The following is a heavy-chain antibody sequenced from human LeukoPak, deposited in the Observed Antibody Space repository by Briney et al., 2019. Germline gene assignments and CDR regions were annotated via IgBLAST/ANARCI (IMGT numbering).Heavy chain of an antibody. CDR3: AKSVTGITWFDP. CDR1: GFTFSTSG. D-gene: IGHD6-19*01. Sequence: PGGSLRLSCAASGFTFSTSGMHWVRQAPGKGLEWVAFIRFDGSYTYQTDPVKGRFTISRDNSQNMLFLQMNSLRLEDTALYYCAKSVTGITWFDPWGQGTLVTVSS. V-gene: IGHV3-30*02. J-gene: IGHJ5*02. CDR2: IRFDGSYT.